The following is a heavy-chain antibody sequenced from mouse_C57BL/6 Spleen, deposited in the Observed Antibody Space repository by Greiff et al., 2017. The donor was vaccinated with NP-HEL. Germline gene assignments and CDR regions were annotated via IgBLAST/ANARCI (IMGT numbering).Heavy chain of an antibody. CDR3: ARARGDLRGFFAY. CDR1: GYAFSSSW. J-gene: IGHJ3*01. Sequence: QVQLQQSGPELVKPGASVKISCKASGYAFSSSWMNWVKQRPGKGLEWIGRIYPGDGDTNYNGKFKGKATLTADKSSSTAYMQLSSLTSEDAAVYFCARARGDLRGFFAYWGQGTLVTVSA. CDR2: IYPGDGDT. D-gene: IGHD2-2*01. V-gene: IGHV1-82*01.